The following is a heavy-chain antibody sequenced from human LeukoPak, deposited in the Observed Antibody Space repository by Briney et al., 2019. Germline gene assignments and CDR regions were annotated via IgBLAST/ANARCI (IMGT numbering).Heavy chain of an antibody. CDR1: GFTFSSYS. D-gene: IGHD6-13*01. J-gene: IGHJ5*02. CDR2: ISSSSSYI. Sequence: PGGSLRLSCAASGFTFSSYSMNWVRQAPGKGLEWVSSISSSSSYIYYADSVKGRFTISRDNAKNSLYLQMNSLRAEDTAVYYCAREDAGSSWLDPWGQGTLVTVSS. V-gene: IGHV3-21*01. CDR3: AREDAGSSWLDP.